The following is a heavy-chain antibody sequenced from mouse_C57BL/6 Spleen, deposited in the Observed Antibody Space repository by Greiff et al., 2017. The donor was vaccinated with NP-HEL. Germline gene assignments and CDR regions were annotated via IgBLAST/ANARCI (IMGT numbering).Heavy chain of an antibody. J-gene: IGHJ4*01. CDR3: AREGASTIVTSRAKDY. CDR2: IDPNSGGT. V-gene: IGHV1-72*01. Sequence: QVQLQQPGAELVKPGASVKLSCKASGYTFTSYWMHWVKQRPGRGLEWIGRIDPNSGGTKYNEKFKSKATLTVDKPSSTAYMQRSSLTSDDSAVYYRAREGASTIVTSRAKDYWGQGTSVTVSS. CDR1: GYTFTSYW. D-gene: IGHD2-12*01.